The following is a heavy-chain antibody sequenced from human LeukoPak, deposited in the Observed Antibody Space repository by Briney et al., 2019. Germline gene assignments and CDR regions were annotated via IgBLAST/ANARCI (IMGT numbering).Heavy chain of an antibody. CDR3: VKDSEMAPKWGALDY. V-gene: IGHV3-64D*06. J-gene: IGHJ4*02. CDR2: INSDGHRT. CDR1: GFTFSIYG. Sequence: PGGSLRLSCSASGFTFSIYGFYWVRQAPGKGLDYVSAINSDGHRTYYADSVKGRFTISRDNSKDTLYLQMSSLRAEDTAVYYCVKDSEMAPKWGALDYWGQGTLVTVSS. D-gene: IGHD5-24*01.